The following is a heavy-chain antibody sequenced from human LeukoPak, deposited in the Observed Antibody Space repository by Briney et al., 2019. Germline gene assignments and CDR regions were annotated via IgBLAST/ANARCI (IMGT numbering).Heavy chain of an antibody. CDR1: GGSISGYY. D-gene: IGHD2/OR15-2a*01. CDR3: ARVSFGFLNALDI. CDR2: IYYSGST. V-gene: IGHV4-59*01. J-gene: IGHJ3*02. Sequence: SETLSPTCTVSGGSISGYYWSWIRQPPGKGLAWIGYIYYSGSTNYNPSLKSRVTISVDTSKNQFSLKLSFVTAADTAVYYCARVSFGFLNALDIWGKGTMVTVSS.